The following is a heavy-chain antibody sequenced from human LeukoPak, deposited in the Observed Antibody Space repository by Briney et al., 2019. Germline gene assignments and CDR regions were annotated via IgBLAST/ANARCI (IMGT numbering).Heavy chain of an antibody. J-gene: IGHJ5*02. CDR1: GFSFSGHD. D-gene: IGHD2-2*01. Sequence: PGGSLRLSCAASGFSFSGHDMNWVRQGPGKGLDWLSSISFSSTYIYYADSVRGRFTISRDNAKNSLYLQMNSLRVEDTAVYYCARADCSSSTCYLRRSWFDPWGQGTLVTVSS. V-gene: IGHV3-21*01. CDR2: ISFSSTYI. CDR3: ARADCSSSTCYLRRSWFDP.